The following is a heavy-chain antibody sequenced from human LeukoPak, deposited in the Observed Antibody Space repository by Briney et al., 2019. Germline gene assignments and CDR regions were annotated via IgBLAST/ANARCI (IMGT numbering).Heavy chain of an antibody. V-gene: IGHV4-34*01. Sequence: SETLSLTCAVYGGSFSGYYWSWIRHPPRKGLEWIGEINHSGSTNYNPSLKSRVTISVDTSKNQVSLKLSSVTAADTAVYYCARSEINDYIKYWGQGSLVTVSS. J-gene: IGHJ4*02. D-gene: IGHD3-16*01. CDR3: ARSEINDYIKY. CDR2: INHSGST. CDR1: GGSFSGYY.